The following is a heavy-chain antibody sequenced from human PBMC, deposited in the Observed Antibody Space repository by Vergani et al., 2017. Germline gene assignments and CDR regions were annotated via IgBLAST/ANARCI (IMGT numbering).Heavy chain of an antibody. CDR3: ASSYYDSSVARRPGLNYGMDV. CDR1: GGTFSSHA. V-gene: IGHV1-69*01. J-gene: IGHJ6*02. D-gene: IGHD3-22*01. Sequence: VQLVQSGAEVKKPGSSVKVSCKASGGTFSSHAISWVRQAPGQGLEWMGGIIPIFGTANYAQKFQGRVAITADESTSTAYMELSSLRSEDTAVYYCASSYYDSSVARRPGLNYGMDVWGQGTTVTVSS. CDR2: IIPIFGTA.